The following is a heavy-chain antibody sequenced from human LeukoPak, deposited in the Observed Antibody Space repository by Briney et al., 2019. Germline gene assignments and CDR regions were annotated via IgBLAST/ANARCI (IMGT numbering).Heavy chain of an antibody. CDR1: GFTFSSYA. CDR2: ISYDGSNK. V-gene: IGHV3-30*14. CDR3: AGSPDYGEPYYYYYMDV. J-gene: IGHJ6*03. D-gene: IGHD4-17*01. Sequence: QSGGSLRLSCAASGFTFSSYAMHWVRQAPGKGLEWVAVISYDGSNKYYADSVKGRFTISRDNSKNTLYLQMGSLRAEDMAVYYCAGSPDYGEPYYYYYMDVWGKGTTVTISS.